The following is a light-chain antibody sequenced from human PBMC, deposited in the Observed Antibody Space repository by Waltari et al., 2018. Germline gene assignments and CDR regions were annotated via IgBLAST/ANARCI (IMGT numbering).Light chain of an antibody. CDR2: GVT. J-gene: IGLJ2*01. CDR3: CSYAGSMV. Sequence: QSALTQPASVSGSPGQSITISCTGRSTDIGTYNVLPWYQHHPGKATKLIIYGVTNRPSGVSNRFSGSKSGNTASLTISGLQTEDEADYYCCSYAGSMVFGGGTKLTVL. CDR1: STDIGTYNV. V-gene: IGLV2-23*02.